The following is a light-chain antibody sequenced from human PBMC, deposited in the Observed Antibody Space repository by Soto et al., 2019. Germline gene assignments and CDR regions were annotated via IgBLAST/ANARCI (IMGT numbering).Light chain of an antibody. CDR2: KNN. V-gene: IGLV1-44*01. J-gene: IGLJ3*02. Sequence: QSVLTQPASASGTPGQRVTISCSGSSSDIGSNTVNWYQQLPGTAPKLLIYKNNQRPSGVPDRFSGSKSDTSASLAISGLQSEEEADYYCAAWDDSLNGRVFGGGTKLTVL. CDR1: SSDIGSNT. CDR3: AAWDDSLNGRV.